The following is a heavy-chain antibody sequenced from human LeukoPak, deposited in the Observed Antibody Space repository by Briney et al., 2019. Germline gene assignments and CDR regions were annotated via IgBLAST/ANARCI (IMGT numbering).Heavy chain of an antibody. CDR2: VHTSGGS. V-gene: IGHV4-4*09. D-gene: IGHD1-7*01. CDR1: GASISHYY. CDR3: ARRLRNYFDL. J-gene: IGHJ5*02. Sequence: SEALSLTCTVSGASISHYYWSWIRQTPERGLEWMGHVHTSGGSTYYPSLKTRLTMSIDTSKNQFSLKLSSVTAADTAVYYCARRLRNYFDLWGQGTLVTVSS.